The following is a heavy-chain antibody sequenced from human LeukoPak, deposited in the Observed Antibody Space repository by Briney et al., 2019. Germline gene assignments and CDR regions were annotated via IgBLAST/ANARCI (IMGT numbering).Heavy chain of an antibody. CDR3: ARGGSDYTNYYFDY. J-gene: IGHJ4*02. V-gene: IGHV3-72*01. CDR1: GFTFSDHY. D-gene: IGHD4-11*01. Sequence: PGGSLRLSCAASGFTFSDHYMDWVRQAPGKGLEWVGRIRNKASTYTTQYAASVKGRFTISRDDSKNSLYLQMNSLKTEDTAMHYCARGGSDYTNYYFDYWGQGTLVTVSS. CDR2: IRNKASTYTT.